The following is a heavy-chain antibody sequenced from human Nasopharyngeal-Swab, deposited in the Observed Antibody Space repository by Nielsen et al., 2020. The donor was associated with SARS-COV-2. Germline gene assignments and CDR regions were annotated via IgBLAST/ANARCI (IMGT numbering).Heavy chain of an antibody. V-gene: IGHV4-34*01. J-gene: IGHJ4*02. CDR2: INHSGST. Sequence: WIRQPPGKGLEWIGEINHSGSTNYNPSLKSRVTISVDTSKNQFSLKLSSVTAADTAVYYCARGYGDYDYWGQGTLVTV. D-gene: IGHD4-17*01. CDR3: ARGYGDYDY.